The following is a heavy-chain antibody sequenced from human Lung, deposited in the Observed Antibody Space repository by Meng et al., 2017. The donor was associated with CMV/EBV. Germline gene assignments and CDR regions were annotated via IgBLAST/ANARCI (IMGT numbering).Heavy chain of an antibody. V-gene: IGHV3-72*01. Sequence: LSLTXAASGFTCSDHYMDWVRQAPGKGLEWVGRIRNKANRDTTEYAASVKGRFTISRDDSRNSLYLQMNSLKTEDTAVYYCARWTSGRCDYWGQGTLVTVSS. CDR1: GFTCSDHY. J-gene: IGHJ4*02. CDR3: ARWTSGRCDY. D-gene: IGHD6-19*01. CDR2: IRNKANRDTT.